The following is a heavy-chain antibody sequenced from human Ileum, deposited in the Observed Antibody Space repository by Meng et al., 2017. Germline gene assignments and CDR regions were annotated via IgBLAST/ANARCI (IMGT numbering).Heavy chain of an antibody. D-gene: IGHD1-26*01. V-gene: IGHV1-46*01. Sequence: ASVKVSCKTSGYTFTSYYMHWVRQAPGQGLEWMGIINPSGGSTSYAQKFQGRVTMTRDTSTSTVYMELSSLRSEDTAVYYCAREGVGATLPDYWGQGTPVTVSS. CDR3: AREGVGATLPDY. J-gene: IGHJ4*02. CDR2: INPSGGST. CDR1: GYTFTSYY.